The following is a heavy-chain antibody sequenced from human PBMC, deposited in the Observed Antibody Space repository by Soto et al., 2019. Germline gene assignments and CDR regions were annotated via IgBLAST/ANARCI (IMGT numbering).Heavy chain of an antibody. D-gene: IGHD3-10*01. CDR3: AADRVTMVRGVNVCYYHYGMDV. Sequence: SVKVSCKASGFTFTSSAVQWVRQARGQRLEWIGWIVVGSGNTNYAQKFQERVTITRDMSTSTAYMELSSLRSEDTAVYYCAADRVTMVRGVNVCYYHYGMDVWGQATTVTVSS. J-gene: IGHJ6*02. CDR1: GFTFTSSA. V-gene: IGHV1-58*01. CDR2: IVVGSGNT.